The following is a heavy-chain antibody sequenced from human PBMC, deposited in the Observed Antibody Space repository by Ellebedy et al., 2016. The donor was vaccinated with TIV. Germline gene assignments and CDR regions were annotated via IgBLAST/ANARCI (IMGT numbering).Heavy chain of an antibody. Sequence: SETLSLTXAVYGGSFSGYYWSWIRQSPGKGLEWIGEINDGGSTNYNPPLKSRVTTSVDTSKNQFSLKLSSVSAADTAVYYCARGRGDGYNTLLFDYWGQGTLVTVSS. J-gene: IGHJ4*02. V-gene: IGHV4-34*01. CDR3: ARGRGDGYNTLLFDY. D-gene: IGHD5-24*01. CDR2: INDGGST. CDR1: GGSFSGYY.